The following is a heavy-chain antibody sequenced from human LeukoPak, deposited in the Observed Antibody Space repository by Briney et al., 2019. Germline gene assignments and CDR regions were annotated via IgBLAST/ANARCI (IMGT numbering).Heavy chain of an antibody. D-gene: IGHD5-18*01. CDR2: INPNNGVT. CDR1: GYTFTVYY. V-gene: IGHV1-2*04. CDR3: AREGTHGYDY. J-gene: IGHJ4*02. Sequence: ASVKVSFKASGYTFTVYYIHWVRQAPGQGLECMGWINPNNGVTKYVQKFQGWVTMTRDTSVSTAYMELGGLESDGTAVYYCAREGTHGYDYWGQGTLVTVSS.